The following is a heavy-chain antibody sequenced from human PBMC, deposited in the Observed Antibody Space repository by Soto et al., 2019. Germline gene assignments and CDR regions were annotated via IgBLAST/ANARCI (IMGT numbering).Heavy chain of an antibody. CDR1: GFTCSGYG. V-gene: IGHV3-33*01. J-gene: IGHJ4*02. CDR3: ARDSPTEISFDY. Sequence: GGSLRLSCAASGFTCSGYGRHWVRQAPGKGLEWVAVIWYDGSNKYYADSVKGRFTTSRDNSKNTLYLQMNSLRAEDTAVYYCARDSPTEISFDYWGQGPLLTVSS. CDR2: IWYDGSNK. D-gene: IGHD1-26*01.